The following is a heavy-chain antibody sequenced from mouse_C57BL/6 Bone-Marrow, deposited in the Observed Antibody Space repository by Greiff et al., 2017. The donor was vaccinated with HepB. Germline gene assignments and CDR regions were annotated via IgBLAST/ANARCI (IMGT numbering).Heavy chain of an antibody. CDR1: GYTFTDYE. CDR2: IDPETGGT. Sequence: QVHVKQSGAELVRPGASVTLSCKASGYTFTDYEMHWVKQTPVHGLEWIGAIDPETGGTAYNQKFKGKAILTADKSSSTAYMELRSLTSEDSAVYYCTRDYGSSYDGDYWGQGTTLTVSS. D-gene: IGHD1-1*01. CDR3: TRDYGSSYDGDY. J-gene: IGHJ2*01. V-gene: IGHV1-15*01.